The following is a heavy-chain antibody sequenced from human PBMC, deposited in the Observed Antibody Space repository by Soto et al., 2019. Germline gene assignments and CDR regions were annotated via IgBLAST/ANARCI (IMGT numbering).Heavy chain of an antibody. Sequence: ASVKVSCKASGYTFTSYYMHWVRQAPGQGLEWMGIINPSGGSTSYAQKFQGRVTMTRDTSTSTVYMELSSLRSEDTAVYYCARVTVTTPYYYYGMDVWGQGTTVTVSS. J-gene: IGHJ6*02. CDR3: ARVTVTTPYYYYGMDV. CDR1: GYTFTSYY. V-gene: IGHV1-46*01. CDR2: INPSGGST. D-gene: IGHD4-4*01.